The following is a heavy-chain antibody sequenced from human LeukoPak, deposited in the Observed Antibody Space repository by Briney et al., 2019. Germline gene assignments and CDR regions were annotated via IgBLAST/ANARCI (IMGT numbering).Heavy chain of an antibody. D-gene: IGHD3-9*01. Sequence: KSSQTLSLTCTVSGGSISSGDYYWSWIRQPPGKGLEWIGYIYYSGSTYYNPSLKSRVTISVDTSKNQFSLKLSSVTAADTAVYYCAAHDILTGYYIFWGQGTLVTVSS. CDR1: GGSISSGDYY. V-gene: IGHV4-30-4*08. J-gene: IGHJ4*02. CDR2: IYYSGST. CDR3: AAHDILTGYYIF.